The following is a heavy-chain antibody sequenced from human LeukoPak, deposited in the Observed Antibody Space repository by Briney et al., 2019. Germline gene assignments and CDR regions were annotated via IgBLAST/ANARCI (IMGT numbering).Heavy chain of an antibody. D-gene: IGHD3-22*01. CDR3: ARDSLGYYDSSGYYPSNYYYYMDV. Sequence: GASVTVSCKASGYTFTSYGISWVRQAPGQGLEWMGWISAYNGNTKYAQKLQGRVTMTTDTSTSTAYMELRSLRSDDTAVYYCARDSLGYYDSSGYYPSNYYYYMDVWGKGTTVTVSS. CDR1: GYTFTSYG. CDR2: ISAYNGNT. J-gene: IGHJ6*03. V-gene: IGHV1-18*01.